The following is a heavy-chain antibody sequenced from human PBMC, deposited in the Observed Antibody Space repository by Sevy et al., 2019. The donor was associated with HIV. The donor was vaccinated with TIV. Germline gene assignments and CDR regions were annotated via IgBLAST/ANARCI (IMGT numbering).Heavy chain of an antibody. V-gene: IGHV3-11*06. D-gene: IGHD3-16*01. CDR2: ISSSYT. J-gene: IGHJ4*02. CDR3: ARYSADYDYIWGRHFDY. Sequence: GGSLRLSCAASGFTFSDYYMSWIRQAPGKGLEWVSYISSSYTNYADSVKGRFPFPSDNAKNSLYLQMNSLRAEDTAVYYCARYSADYDYIWGRHFDYWGQGTLVTVSS. CDR1: GFTFSDYY.